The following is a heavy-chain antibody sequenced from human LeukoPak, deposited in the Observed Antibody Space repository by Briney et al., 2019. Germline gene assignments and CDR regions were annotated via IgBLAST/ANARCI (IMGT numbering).Heavy chain of an antibody. J-gene: IGHJ4*01. D-gene: IGHD2-2*03. CDR1: GVSISTSRYY. CDR3: ARAGYASSWYAQFPFSFDS. V-gene: IGHV4-39*07. CDR2: IYYTGPT. Sequence: SETLSLTCTVSGVSISTSRYYWGWIRQPPGKGLEWIGNIYYTGPTYYNASLESRVTISLDTSKNQFFLKLNSVTAADTAVYYCARAGYASSWYAQFPFSFDSWGHGALVTVSS.